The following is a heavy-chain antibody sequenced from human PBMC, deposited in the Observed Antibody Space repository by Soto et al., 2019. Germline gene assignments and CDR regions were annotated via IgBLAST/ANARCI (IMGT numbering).Heavy chain of an antibody. CDR3: TRGYYYGSGSYYYYYYGMDA. J-gene: IGHJ6*02. CDR1: GFTFGDYA. V-gene: IGHV3-49*03. Sequence: PGGSLRLSCTASGFTFGDYAMSWFRQAPGKGLEWVGFIRSKAYGGTTEYAASVKGRFTISRDDSKSIAYLQMNSLKTEDTAVYYCTRGYYYGSGSYYYYYYGMDAWGQGTTVTVSS. D-gene: IGHD3-10*01. CDR2: IRSKAYGGTT.